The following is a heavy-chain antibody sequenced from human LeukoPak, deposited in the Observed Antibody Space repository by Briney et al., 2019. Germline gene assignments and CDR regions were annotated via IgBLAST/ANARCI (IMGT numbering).Heavy chain of an antibody. Sequence: GGSLRLSCAASGFTFSSYAMHWVRQAPGKGLEWVAVISYDGSNKYYADSVKGRSTISRDNSKNTLYLQMNSLRAEDTAVYYCAMGSYCSGGSCYYGMDVWGQGTTVTVSS. CDR2: ISYDGSNK. J-gene: IGHJ6*02. V-gene: IGHV3-30-3*01. CDR1: GFTFSSYA. D-gene: IGHD2-15*01. CDR3: AMGSYCSGGSCYYGMDV.